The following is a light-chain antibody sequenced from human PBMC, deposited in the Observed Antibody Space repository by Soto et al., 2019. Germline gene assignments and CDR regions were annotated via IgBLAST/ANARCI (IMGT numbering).Light chain of an antibody. V-gene: IGKV1-5*03. CDR3: QQYNSYSFG. CDR2: NAS. J-gene: IGKJ3*01. Sequence: DIQMTQSPSTLSASVGDRVTITCRASQTIRNWLAWYQQKPGKAPKLLIYNASTLDSGVPSRFGGSGSGTEFTLTITSLQPADFATYHCQQYNSYSFGFGPGTKVDIK. CDR1: QTIRNW.